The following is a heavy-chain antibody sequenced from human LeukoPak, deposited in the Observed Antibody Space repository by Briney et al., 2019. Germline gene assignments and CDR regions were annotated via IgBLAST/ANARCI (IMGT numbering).Heavy chain of an antibody. V-gene: IGHV4-39*07. CDR2: IYYSGST. Sequence: SETLSLTCTVSGGSISSSSYYWGWIRQPPGKGLEWIGSIYYSGSTYYNPSLKSRVTISVDTSKNQFSLKLSSVTAADTAVYYCARVRGGSEIRVDYWGQGTLVTVSS. D-gene: IGHD3-10*01. J-gene: IGHJ4*02. CDR1: GGSISSSSYY. CDR3: ARVRGGSEIRVDY.